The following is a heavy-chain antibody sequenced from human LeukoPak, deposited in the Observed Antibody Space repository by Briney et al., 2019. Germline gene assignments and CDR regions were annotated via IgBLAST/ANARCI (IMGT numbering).Heavy chain of an antibody. V-gene: IGHV3-30*18. CDR3: AKDKGATVDYFDY. J-gene: IGHJ4*02. CDR2: ISYDGSNK. CDR1: GFTFSSYG. D-gene: IGHD4-17*01. Sequence: GGSLRLSCAASGFTFSSYGMHWVRQAPGKGVEWVAVISYDGSNKYYADSVKGRFTISRDNSKNTLYLQMNSLRAEDTAVYYCAKDKGATVDYFDYWGQGTLVTVSS.